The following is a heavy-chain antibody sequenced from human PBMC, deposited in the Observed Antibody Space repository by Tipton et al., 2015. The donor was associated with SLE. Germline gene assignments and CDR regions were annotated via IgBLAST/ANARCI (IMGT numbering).Heavy chain of an antibody. D-gene: IGHD4-11*01. CDR1: GGSISSSSYY. CDR2: IYYSGST. V-gene: IGHV4-39*07. CDR3: ARDSTGP. J-gene: IGHJ4*02. Sequence: TLSLTCTVSGGSISSSSYYWGWIRQPPGKGLEWIGSIYYSGSTYYNPSLKSRVTISVDTSKNQFSLKLSSVTAADTAVYYCARDSTGPWGQGTLATVSS.